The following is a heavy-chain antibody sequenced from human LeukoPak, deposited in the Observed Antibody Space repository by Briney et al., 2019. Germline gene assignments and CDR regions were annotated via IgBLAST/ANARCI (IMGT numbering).Heavy chain of an antibody. CDR1: GGSISSSSYY. D-gene: IGHD2-2*01. Sequence: SETLSLTCTVSGGSISSSSYYWGWIRQPPGKGREWIVSIYYSGSTYYNPSLKSRVTISVDTSKNQFSLKLSSVTAADTAVYYCARVVVVPAAIGYYYYYMDVWGKGTTVTVSS. J-gene: IGHJ6*03. CDR3: ARVVVVPAAIGYYYYYMDV. V-gene: IGHV4-39*07. CDR2: IYYSGST.